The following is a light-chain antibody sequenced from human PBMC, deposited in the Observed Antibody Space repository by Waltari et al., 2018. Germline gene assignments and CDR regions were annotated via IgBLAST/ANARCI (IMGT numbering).Light chain of an antibody. J-gene: IGKJ2*01. V-gene: IGKV1-5*03. CDR1: ESITNW. CDR3: QQYNSESYT. Sequence: DIQMTQSPSTLSASVGDRVTITCRAKESITNWLAWYQHTPGKAPKLLIYTATTLERGVPSRCSGSGSGTEFTLTISSLQPDDFATYYCQQYNSESYTFGQGTKLEIK. CDR2: TAT.